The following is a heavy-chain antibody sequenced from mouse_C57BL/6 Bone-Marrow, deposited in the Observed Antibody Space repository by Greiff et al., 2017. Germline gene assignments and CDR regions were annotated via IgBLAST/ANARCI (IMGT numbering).Heavy chain of an antibody. D-gene: IGHD2-4*01. J-gene: IGHJ3*01. Sequence: QVQLQQSGAELVKPGASVKLSCKASGYTFTSYWMHWVKQRPGQGLEWIGMIYPNSGSTNYNEKFKSKATLTVDKSSSTAYMQLSSLTSEDSAVYYCARHSMITTGFAYWGQGTLVTVSA. CDR2: IYPNSGST. CDR1: GYTFTSYW. V-gene: IGHV1-64*01. CDR3: ARHSMITTGFAY.